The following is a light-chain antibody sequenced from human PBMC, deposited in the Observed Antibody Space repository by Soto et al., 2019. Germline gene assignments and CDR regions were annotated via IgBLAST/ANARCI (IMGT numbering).Light chain of an antibody. CDR2: DVS. J-gene: IGLJ1*01. CDR3: CSYAGSYVYV. Sequence: QSALTQPRSVSGSPGQSVTISCTGTSSDVGGYNYVSWYQQHPGKAPKLMLHDVSKRPSGVPDRFSGSKSGNTASLTISGLQAEDEADYYCCSYAGSYVYVFXTGTKVTVL. CDR1: SSDVGGYNY. V-gene: IGLV2-11*01.